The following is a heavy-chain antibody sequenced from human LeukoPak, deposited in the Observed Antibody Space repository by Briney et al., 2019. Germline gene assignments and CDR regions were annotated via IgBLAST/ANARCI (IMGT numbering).Heavy chain of an antibody. CDR3: AKHAGDYYFDY. CDR2: IYSGGST. J-gene: IGHJ4*02. Sequence: GGSLRLSCAASGFTVSSNYMSWVRQAPGKGLEWVSVIYSGGSTYYADSVKGRFTISRDNSKNTLYLQMNSLRAEDTALYYCAKHAGDYYFDYWGQGTLVTVSS. D-gene: IGHD2-21*02. V-gene: IGHV3-53*05. CDR1: GFTVSSNY.